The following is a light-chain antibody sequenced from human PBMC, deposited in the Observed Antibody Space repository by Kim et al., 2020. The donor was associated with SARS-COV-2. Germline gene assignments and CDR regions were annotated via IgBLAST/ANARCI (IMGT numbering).Light chain of an antibody. CDR1: SSDVGGYNY. J-gene: IGLJ2*01. V-gene: IGLV2-14*03. Sequence: GQSITISCTGTSSDVGGYNYVSWYQQHPGKAPKLIIYDVTNRPSGVSNRFSGSKSANTASLTISGLQADDEAAYYCSSYRNANSVVFGGGTKLTVL. CDR3: SSYRNANSVV. CDR2: DVT.